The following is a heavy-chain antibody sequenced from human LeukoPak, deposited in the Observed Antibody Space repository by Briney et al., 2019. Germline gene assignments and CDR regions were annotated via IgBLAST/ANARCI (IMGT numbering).Heavy chain of an antibody. J-gene: IGHJ3*02. CDR2: ISGSGGST. D-gene: IGHD3-22*01. Sequence: PGGSLRLSCAASGFTFSSYAMSWVRQAPGKGLEWVSAISGSGGSTYYADSVKGRFTISRDNSKNTLYLQMNSLRAEDTAVYYCAKTKSKDYYDSSGYYLKIDAFDIWGQGTMVTVSS. CDR1: GFTFSSYA. V-gene: IGHV3-23*01. CDR3: AKTKSKDYYDSSGYYLKIDAFDI.